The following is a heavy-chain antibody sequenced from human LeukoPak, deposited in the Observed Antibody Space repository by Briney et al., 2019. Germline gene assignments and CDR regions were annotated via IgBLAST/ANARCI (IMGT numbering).Heavy chain of an antibody. J-gene: IGHJ4*02. CDR2: IRYDGSNK. D-gene: IGHD2-2*01. CDR3: AKDWTDIVVVPAANPDY. Sequence: GGSLRLSCAASGFTFSSYGMHWVRQVPGKGLEWVAFIRYDGSNKYYADSVKGRFTISRDNSKNTLYLQMNSLRAEDTAVYYCAKDWTDIVVVPAANPDYWGQGTLVTVSS. V-gene: IGHV3-30*02. CDR1: GFTFSSYG.